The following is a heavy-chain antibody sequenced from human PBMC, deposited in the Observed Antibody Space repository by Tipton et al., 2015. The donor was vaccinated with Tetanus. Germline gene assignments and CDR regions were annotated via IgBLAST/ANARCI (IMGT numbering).Heavy chain of an antibody. Sequence: SLRLSCAASGFTLGNYAMSWARQAPGKGLEWVSSIRNRGDATYYADSVKGRFTISRDSSESTLYLQMNSLRPEDTAVYFCAKDYSSSSWTWSRRYFDLWGRGTLVAVSS. J-gene: IGHJ2*01. V-gene: IGHV3-23*01. CDR2: IRNRGDAT. CDR3: AKDYSSSSWTWSRRYFDL. CDR1: GFTLGNYA. D-gene: IGHD6-6*01.